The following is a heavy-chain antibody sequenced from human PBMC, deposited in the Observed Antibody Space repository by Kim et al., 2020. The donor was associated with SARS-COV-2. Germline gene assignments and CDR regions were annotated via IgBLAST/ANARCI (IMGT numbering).Heavy chain of an antibody. V-gene: IGHV3-48*04. CDR2: ISSSSTI. J-gene: IGHJ6*02. D-gene: IGHD3-9*01. CDR1: GFTFSSYS. CDR3: AKITYYDILTGPPPGVYYYGMDV. Sequence: GGSLRLSCAASGFTFSSYSMNWVRQAPGKGLEWVSYISSSSTIYYADSVKGRFTISRDNAKNSLYLQMNSLRAEDTAVYYCAKITYYDILTGPPPGVYYYGMDVWGQGTTVTVSS.